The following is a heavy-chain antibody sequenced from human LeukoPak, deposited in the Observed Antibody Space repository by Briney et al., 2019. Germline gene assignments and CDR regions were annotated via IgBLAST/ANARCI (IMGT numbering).Heavy chain of an antibody. Sequence: GRSLRLSCAASGFTFGSYGMHWVRQAPGKGLEWVAVIWYDGSNKYYADSVKGRFTISRDNSKNTLYLQMNSLRAEDTAVYYCARGSGYSSGWYVWGQGTLVTVSS. CDR2: IWYDGSNK. D-gene: IGHD6-19*01. CDR1: GFTFGSYG. CDR3: ARGSGYSSGWYV. V-gene: IGHV3-33*01. J-gene: IGHJ4*02.